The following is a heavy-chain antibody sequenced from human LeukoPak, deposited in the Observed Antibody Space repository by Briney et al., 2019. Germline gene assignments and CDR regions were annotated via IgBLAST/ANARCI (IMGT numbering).Heavy chain of an antibody. J-gene: IGHJ4*02. CDR3: AVDTAMVYFDY. Sequence: GGSLRLSCAASGFTFSSYAMSWVRQAPGKGLEWVSAISGSGGSTYYADSVKGRFTISRDNAKNSLYLQMNSLRAEDTAVYYCAVDTAMVYFDYWGQGTLVTVSS. D-gene: IGHD5-18*01. V-gene: IGHV3-23*01. CDR1: GFTFSSYA. CDR2: ISGSGGST.